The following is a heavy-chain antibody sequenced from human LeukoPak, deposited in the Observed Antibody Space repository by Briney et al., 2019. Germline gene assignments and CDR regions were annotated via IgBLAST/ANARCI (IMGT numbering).Heavy chain of an antibody. J-gene: IGHJ6*02. CDR2: INPSGGST. V-gene: IGHV1-46*01. D-gene: IGHD5-18*01. Sequence: ASVKVSCKTSGYTFTSYYMRWVRQAPGQGLEWMGIINPSGGSTSYAQKFQGRVTMTRDTSTSTVYMELSSLRSEDTAVYYCARDPVDTAMVDYYGMDVWGQGTTVTVSS. CDR3: ARDPVDTAMVDYYGMDV. CDR1: GYTFTSYY.